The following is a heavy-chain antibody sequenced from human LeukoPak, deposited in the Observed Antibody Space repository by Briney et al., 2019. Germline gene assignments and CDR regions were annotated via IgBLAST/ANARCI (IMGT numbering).Heavy chain of an antibody. D-gene: IGHD2-2*01. J-gene: IGHJ4*02. V-gene: IGHV3-7*04. Sequence: GGSLRLSCAATGFTFSSYWMTWVRQAPGKGLEWVANIKQDGSEKYYVDSVKGRFTISRDNAKNSVYLQMNSLRAEDTAVYYCARDTRWGGEDFGFWGQGTLVTVSS. CDR1: GFTFSSYW. CDR2: IKQDGSEK. CDR3: ARDTRWGGEDFGF.